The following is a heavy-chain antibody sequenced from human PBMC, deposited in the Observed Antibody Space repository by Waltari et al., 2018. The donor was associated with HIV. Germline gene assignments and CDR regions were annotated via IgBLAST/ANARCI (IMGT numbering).Heavy chain of an antibody. J-gene: IGHJ5*02. CDR2: IYSGGGT. D-gene: IGHD2-2*01. CDR1: GFTVSNTY. CDR3: ARDLSKAHCIITSCDGVGWFAP. Sequence: EVQLAESGGGLVQPGGSLGLSCAASGFTVSNTYMNWVRHAPGKGLEWVSVIYSGGGTDYADSVRGRFTISRDNSKNTLYLQMNSLRAEDTAVYYCARDLSKAHCIITSCDGVGWFAPWGQGTLVTVSS. V-gene: IGHV3-66*02.